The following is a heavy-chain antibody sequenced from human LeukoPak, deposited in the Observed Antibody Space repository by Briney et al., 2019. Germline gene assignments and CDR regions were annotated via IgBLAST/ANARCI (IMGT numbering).Heavy chain of an antibody. CDR2: IWYDGSNK. V-gene: IGHV3-33*06. D-gene: IGHD3-10*01. J-gene: IGHJ4*02. Sequence: PGRSLRLSCAASGFTFSSYGMHSVRQAPGKGLEWVAVIWYDGSNKYYADSVKGRFTISRDNSKNTLYLQMNSLRAEDTAVYYCAKGQLWFGEARVDYWGQGTLVTVSS. CDR1: GFTFSSYG. CDR3: AKGQLWFGEARVDY.